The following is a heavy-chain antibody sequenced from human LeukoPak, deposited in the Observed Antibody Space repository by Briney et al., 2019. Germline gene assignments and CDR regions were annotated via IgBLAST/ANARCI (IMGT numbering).Heavy chain of an antibody. D-gene: IGHD4-17*01. Sequence: KPSETLSLTCTVSGGSISSYYWSWIRQPPGKGLEWIGYIYYSGSTNYNPSLKSRVTISVDTSKNQFSLKLSSVTAADTAVYYCARLSHDYGDYYYYMDVWGKGTTVTVSS. CDR1: GGSISSYY. V-gene: IGHV4-59*08. CDR3: ARLSHDYGDYYYYMDV. J-gene: IGHJ6*03. CDR2: IYYSGST.